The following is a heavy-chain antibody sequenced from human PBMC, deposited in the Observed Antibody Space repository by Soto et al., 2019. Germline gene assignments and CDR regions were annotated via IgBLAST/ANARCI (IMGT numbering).Heavy chain of an antibody. Sequence: QVQLVQSGAEVKKPGSSVKVSCRAAGGTLSTYAISWVRQAPGQGLEWMGGIIPIFGTANYAQMFQGRVTITAEKSTSTAYMELSSLTSADTAVYYCAREPQDGSGSYFDSWGQGTLVTVSS. CDR2: IIPIFGTA. D-gene: IGHD3-10*01. V-gene: IGHV1-69*06. CDR3: AREPQDGSGSYFDS. CDR1: GGTLSTYA. J-gene: IGHJ4*02.